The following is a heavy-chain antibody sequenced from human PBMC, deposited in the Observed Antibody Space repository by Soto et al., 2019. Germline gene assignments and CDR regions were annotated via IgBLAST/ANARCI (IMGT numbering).Heavy chain of an antibody. CDR1: GCTFNHYA. CDR3: PRDWSNFFDTNRYPEHFDY. CDR2: IWYDGIYQ. Sequence: GGSLRLSCAASGCTFNHYAIHWVRQAPGKGLEWVALIWYDGIYQYYADSVKGRFTVSRVNSKKTVYLQMNSLSPEDTAVYYCPRDWSNFFDTNRYPEHFDYSGQGPMIAVSS. J-gene: IGHJ4*02. V-gene: IGHV3-33*01. D-gene: IGHD3-22*01.